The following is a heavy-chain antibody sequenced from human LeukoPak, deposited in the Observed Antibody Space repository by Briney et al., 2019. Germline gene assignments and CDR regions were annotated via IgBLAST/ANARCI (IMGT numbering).Heavy chain of an antibody. CDR3: ARSTGSSRRYGMDV. J-gene: IGHJ6*02. CDR1: GGSFSGYY. Sequence: SETLSLTCAVYGGSFSGYYWSWIRQPPGNGLEWIGEINHSGSTNYNPSLKSRVTISVDTSKNQFSLKLSSVTAADTAVYYCARSTGSSRRYGMDVWGQGTTVTVSS. CDR2: INHSGST. V-gene: IGHV4-34*01. D-gene: IGHD6-13*01.